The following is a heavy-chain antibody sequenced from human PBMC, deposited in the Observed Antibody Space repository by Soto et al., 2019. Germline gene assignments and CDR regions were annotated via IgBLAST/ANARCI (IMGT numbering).Heavy chain of an antibody. J-gene: IGHJ5*02. CDR1: GGSISSYY. D-gene: IGHD1-1*01. V-gene: IGHV4-59*08. CDR2: IYYSGST. Sequence: PSETLSLTCTVSGGSISSYYWSWIRQPPGKGLEWIGYIYYSGSTNYNPSLKSRVTISVDTSKNQFSLKLSSVTAADTAVYYCASASSTTGTKDNWFDPWGQGTLVTVS. CDR3: ASASSTTGTKDNWFDP.